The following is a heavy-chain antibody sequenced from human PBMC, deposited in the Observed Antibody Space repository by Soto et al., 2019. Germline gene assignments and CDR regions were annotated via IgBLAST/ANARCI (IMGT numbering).Heavy chain of an antibody. Sequence: SETLSLTCTVSGGSISSYYWSWIRQPPGKGLEWIGYIYYSGSTNYNPSLKSRVTISVDTSKNQFSLKLSSVTAADTAVYYCASVRGGYDILTGYYISWFDPWGQGTLVTVSS. CDR1: GGSISSYY. V-gene: IGHV4-59*01. D-gene: IGHD3-9*01. CDR3: ASVRGGYDILTGYYISWFDP. CDR2: IYYSGST. J-gene: IGHJ5*02.